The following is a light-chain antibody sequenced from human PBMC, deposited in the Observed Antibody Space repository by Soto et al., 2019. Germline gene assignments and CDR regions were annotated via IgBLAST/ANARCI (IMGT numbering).Light chain of an antibody. J-gene: IGKJ1*01. CDR1: QSVSSGY. V-gene: IGKV3-20*01. CDR2: GVS. CDR3: QHYGSSTRM. Sequence: EIVLTQSPGTLSLSPGERATLSCRASQSVSSGYLAWYQQKPGQAPRLLIYGVSSRATGIPDRFSGSGSGTDFILTSSRLEPEDFAVYYCQHYGSSTRMFGQGTKVEIK.